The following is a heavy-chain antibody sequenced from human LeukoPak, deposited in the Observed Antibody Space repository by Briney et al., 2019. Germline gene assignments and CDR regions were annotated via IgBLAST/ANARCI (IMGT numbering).Heavy chain of an antibody. CDR1: GFTFDDYG. D-gene: IGHD2-2*01. CDR3: ARELPSH. V-gene: IGHV3-21*01. Sequence: PGGSLRLSCAASGFTFDDYGMSWVRQAPGKGLEWVSSISSSSSYIYYADSVKGRFTISRDNAKNSLYLQMDSLRAEDTAVYYCARELPSHWGQGTLVTVSS. CDR2: ISSSSSYI. J-gene: IGHJ4*02.